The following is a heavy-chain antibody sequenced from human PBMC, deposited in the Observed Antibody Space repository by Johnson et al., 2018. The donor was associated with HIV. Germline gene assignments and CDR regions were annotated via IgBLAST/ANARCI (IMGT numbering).Heavy chain of an antibody. CDR2: ISGSGGST. J-gene: IGHJ3*02. CDR3: AKDNYYYDSSGYYPDAFIS. CDR1: GFTFSSYD. D-gene: IGHD3-22*01. Sequence: VQLVESGGGLVQPGGSLKLSCAASGFTFSSYDMHWVRQTTGKGLEWVSAISGSGGSTYYADSVKGRFTISRDNSKNTLYLQMNSLRAEDTAVYYCAKDNYYYDSSGYYPDAFISGAKGQWSPSLQ. V-gene: IGHV3-23*04.